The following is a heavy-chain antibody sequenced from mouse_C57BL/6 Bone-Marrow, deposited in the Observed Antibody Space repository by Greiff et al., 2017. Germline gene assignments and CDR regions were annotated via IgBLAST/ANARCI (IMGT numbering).Heavy chain of an antibody. CDR3: ARPQLGGEAYYFDY. Sequence: VQLQQSGPELVKPGASVKISCKASGYTFTDYYINWVKQRPGQGLEWIGWIFPGSGSTYYNEKFKGKATLTVDKSSSTAYMLLSSLTSEDSAVYFCARPQLGGEAYYFDYWGQGTTLTVSS. V-gene: IGHV1-75*01. J-gene: IGHJ2*01. D-gene: IGHD4-1*02. CDR2: IFPGSGST. CDR1: GYTFTDYY.